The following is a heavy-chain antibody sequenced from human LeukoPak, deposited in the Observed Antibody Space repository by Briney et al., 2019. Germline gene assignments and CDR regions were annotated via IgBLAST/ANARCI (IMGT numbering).Heavy chain of an antibody. J-gene: IGHJ4*02. CDR1: GYTFTSYG. V-gene: IGHV1-18*01. D-gene: IGHD3-22*01. Sequence: GASVKVSCKASGYTFTSYGISWVRQAPGQGLEWMGWISAYNGNTNYAQKLQGRVTMTTDTSTSTAYMELRSLRSDDTAVYYCARDYPYYYDSSGYYPANYFDYWGQGTLVTVSS. CDR2: ISAYNGNT. CDR3: ARDYPYYYDSSGYYPANYFDY.